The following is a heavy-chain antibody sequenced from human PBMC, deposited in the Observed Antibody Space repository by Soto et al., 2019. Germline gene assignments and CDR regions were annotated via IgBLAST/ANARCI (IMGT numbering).Heavy chain of an antibody. CDR3: ARGSVTFDY. J-gene: IGHJ4*02. Sequence: ETLSLTCAVYGGSFSGYYWSWIRQPPGKGLEWIGYIYYSGSTNYNPSLKSRVTISVDTSKNQFSLKLSSVTAADTAVYYCARGSVTFDYWGQGALVTVSS. D-gene: IGHD2-21*02. CDR1: GGSFSGYY. V-gene: IGHV4-59*01. CDR2: IYYSGST.